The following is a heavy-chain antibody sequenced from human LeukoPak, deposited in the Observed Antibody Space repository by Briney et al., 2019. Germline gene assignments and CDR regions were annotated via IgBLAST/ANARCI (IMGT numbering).Heavy chain of an antibody. V-gene: IGHV3-74*01. CDR1: GFTFSSYW. Sequence: GGSLRPSCAASGFTFSSYWMHWVRQVPGKGLVWVSRINEDGTYTSYADSVKGRFTISRDNAKNTLYLQMNSLSVDDTAVYYCANDLSGYYDYWGQGTLVTVSS. CDR2: INEDGTYT. D-gene: IGHD3-22*01. CDR3: ANDLSGYYDY. J-gene: IGHJ4*02.